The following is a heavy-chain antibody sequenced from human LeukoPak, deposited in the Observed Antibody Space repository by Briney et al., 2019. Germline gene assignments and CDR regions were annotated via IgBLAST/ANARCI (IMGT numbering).Heavy chain of an antibody. D-gene: IGHD2-15*01. CDR2: IYPGDSDT. Sequence: GESLKISCKGSGYSFTSYWIGWVRQMPGKGLEWMGIIYPGDSDTRYSPSFQGQVTISADKSISTAYLQWSSLKASDTAMYYCARLFFPPCSGGSCYETYYYYGMDVWGQGTTVTVSS. V-gene: IGHV5-51*01. CDR3: ARLFFPPCSGGSCYETYYYYGMDV. CDR1: GYSFTSYW. J-gene: IGHJ6*02.